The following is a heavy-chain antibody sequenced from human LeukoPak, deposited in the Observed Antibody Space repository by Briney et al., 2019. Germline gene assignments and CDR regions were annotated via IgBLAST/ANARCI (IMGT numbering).Heavy chain of an antibody. CDR1: GYTFTGYY. J-gene: IGHJ4*02. D-gene: IGHD3-22*01. Sequence: ASVKVSCKASGYTFTGYYMHWVRQAPGQGLEWMGRINPNSGGTNYAQKFQGRVTMTRDTSISTAYIELSRLRSDDTAVYYCARVTTYYYDSSGYPVDYWGQGTLVTVSS. CDR2: INPNSGGT. CDR3: ARVTTYYYDSSGYPVDY. V-gene: IGHV1-2*06.